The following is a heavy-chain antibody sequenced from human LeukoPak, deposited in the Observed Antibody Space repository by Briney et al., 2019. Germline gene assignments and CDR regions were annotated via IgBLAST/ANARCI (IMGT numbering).Heavy chain of an antibody. D-gene: IGHD6-19*01. CDR1: GGSIRSYY. CDR3: ARAPEFSSGWLHDY. V-gene: IGHV4-4*07. Sequence: SETLSLICTVSGGSIRSYYWRWIRQPAEKGLEWIGRIYISGSTNYNPSLKSRVTMSVDTSKKQFSLKLSSVTAADTAVYYCARAPEFSSGWLHDYWGQGTLVTVSS. J-gene: IGHJ4*02. CDR2: IYISGST.